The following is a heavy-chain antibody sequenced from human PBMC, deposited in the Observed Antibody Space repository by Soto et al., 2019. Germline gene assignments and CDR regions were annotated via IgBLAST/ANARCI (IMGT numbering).Heavy chain of an antibody. CDR3: ATSAPYFDY. J-gene: IGHJ4*02. Sequence: SETLSLTCSVAGGSSSSYYWSWIRQPPGKGLEWIGYIYYSGSTNYNPSLKSRVTISVDTSKNQFSLKLSSVTAADTAVYYCATSAPYFDYWGQGTLVTVSS. CDR2: IYYSGST. V-gene: IGHV4-59*01. CDR1: GGSSSSYY.